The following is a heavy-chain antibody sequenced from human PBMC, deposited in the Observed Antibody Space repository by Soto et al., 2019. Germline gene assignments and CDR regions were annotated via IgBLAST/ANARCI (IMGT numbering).Heavy chain of an antibody. D-gene: IGHD6-25*01. Sequence: QVQLVQSGAEVKKPGASVKVSCKASGYTLTNFCIHWVRQAPGQGLEWMGIINPNGGSTNYAHNFQGRVTITRGTSTSTVYMDLSSLRSEDTAVYYCARGLGSGDYWGRGTLVTVSS. V-gene: IGHV1-46*03. CDR1: GYTLTNFC. CDR2: INPNGGST. CDR3: ARGLGSGDY. J-gene: IGHJ4*02.